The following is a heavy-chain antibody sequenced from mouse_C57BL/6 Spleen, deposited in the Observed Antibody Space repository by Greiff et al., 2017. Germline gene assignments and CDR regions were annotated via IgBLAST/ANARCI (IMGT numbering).Heavy chain of an antibody. D-gene: IGHD3-3*01. CDR2: IDPADSYT. Sequence: VQLQQPGAELVQPGASVKLSCKASGYTFTSYWMQWVKQRPGQGLEWIGAIDPADSYTTDNHKFKGKDKWNVDTSSSTADMQLSSLTSEDSAVYYCAIGGLSYYAMDYWGQGTSVTVSS. J-gene: IGHJ4*01. CDR3: AIGGLSYYAMDY. V-gene: IGHV1-50*01. CDR1: GYTFTSYW.